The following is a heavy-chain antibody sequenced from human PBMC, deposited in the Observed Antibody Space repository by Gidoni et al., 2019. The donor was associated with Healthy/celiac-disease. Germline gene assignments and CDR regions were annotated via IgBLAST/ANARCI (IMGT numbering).Heavy chain of an antibody. CDR3: ARDTGDYGDYGGYYYGMDV. V-gene: IGHV1-69*01. Sequence: VQLVQSGAEVKKPGSSVKVSCKASGGTFSSYALSWVRQAPGQGLEWMGGIIPIVGTANYAQKFKGRVTITADESTSTAYMELSSLRSEDTAVYYCARDTGDYGDYGGYYYGMDVWGQGTTVTVSS. CDR1: GGTFSSYA. D-gene: IGHD4-17*01. J-gene: IGHJ6*02. CDR2: IIPIVGTA.